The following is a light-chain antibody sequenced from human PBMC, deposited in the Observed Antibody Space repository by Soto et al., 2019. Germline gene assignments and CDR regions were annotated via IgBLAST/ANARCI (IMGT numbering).Light chain of an antibody. CDR2: GAS. V-gene: IGKV3-20*01. J-gene: IGKJ2*01. Sequence: EIVLTQSPGTLSLSPGERATLSCRASQSVSSRNLAWYQQKPGQAPGLLIYGASTRATGIPDRFSGSGSGTDFTLTISRLEPEDFAVYYCQQYGSSPYTFGQGTKLEIK. CDR1: QSVSSRN. CDR3: QQYGSSPYT.